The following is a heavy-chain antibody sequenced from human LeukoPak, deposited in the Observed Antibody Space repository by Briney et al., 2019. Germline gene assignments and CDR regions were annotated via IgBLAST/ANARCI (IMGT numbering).Heavy chain of an antibody. CDR1: GYSFTSYW. V-gene: IGHV5-10-1*01. J-gene: IGHJ4*02. CDR2: IDPSDSYT. CDR3: ASGGSGSYPVNY. Sequence: PGESLKISCKGSGYSFTSYWISWVRQMPGKGLEWMGRIDPSDSYTNYSPSFQGHVTISADKSISTAYLQWSGLKASDTAMYYCASGGSGSYPVNYWGQGTLVTVSS. D-gene: IGHD3-10*01.